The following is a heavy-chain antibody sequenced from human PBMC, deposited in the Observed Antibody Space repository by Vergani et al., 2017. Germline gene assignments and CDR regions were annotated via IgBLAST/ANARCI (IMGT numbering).Heavy chain of an antibody. CDR2: INWNGGST. D-gene: IGHD3-22*01. J-gene: IGHJ4*02. Sequence: EVQLVESGGGLVQPGRSLRLSCAASGFTFDDYAMHWVREAPGKGLEWVSGINWNGGSTGYADSVKGRFTISRDNAKNSLYLQMNSLRAEDTALYYCARERYDSSYFDYWGQGTLVTVSS. CDR1: GFTFDDYA. V-gene: IGHV3-9*01. CDR3: ARERYDSSYFDY.